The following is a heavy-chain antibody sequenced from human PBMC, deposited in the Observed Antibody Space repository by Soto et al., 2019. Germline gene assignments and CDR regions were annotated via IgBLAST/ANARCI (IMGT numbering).Heavy chain of an antibody. V-gene: IGHV4-31*03. Sequence: QVQLQESGPGLVKPSQTLSLTCTVSGGSISSGDYYCNWIRQHPGKGLEWIGYIYYSGSTYYNPSLKSRVTVAVDTSMSYFSLNRNSVTAANTTVCYCARVLMGYSYRSAFEYWVQAALVTVSS. CDR3: ARVLMGYSYRSAFEY. CDR1: GGSISSGDYY. J-gene: IGHJ4*02. D-gene: IGHD5-18*01. CDR2: IYYSGST.